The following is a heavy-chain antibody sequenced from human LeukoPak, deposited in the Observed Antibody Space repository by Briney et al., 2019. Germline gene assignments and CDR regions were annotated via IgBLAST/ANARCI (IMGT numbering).Heavy chain of an antibody. D-gene: IGHD5-24*01. J-gene: IGHJ4*02. CDR3: ARGWRVMATSCDY. CDR2: ISYDGSNK. V-gene: IGHV3-30-3*01. Sequence: GRSLSLSCAASGFTFSSFAMHGVRQAPGKGLEWVAVISYDGSNKYYADSVKGRFTISRDNSKNTLYLQMNSLRAEDTAVYYCARGWRVMATSCDYWVQGTMVTVSS. CDR1: GFTFSSFA.